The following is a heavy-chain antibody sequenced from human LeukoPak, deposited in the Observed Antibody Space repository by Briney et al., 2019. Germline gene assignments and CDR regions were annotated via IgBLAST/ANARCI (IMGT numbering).Heavy chain of an antibody. J-gene: IGHJ4*02. CDR3: AKDKRRWLQPYYFDY. CDR2: ISGSGGST. Sequence: PGGSLRLSCAASGFTFSSYAMIWLRQAPGKGLEWVLAISGSGGSTYYADSVKGRFTISRDNSKNTLYLQMNSLRAEDTAVYYCAKDKRRWLQPYYFDYWGQGTLVTVSS. CDR1: GFTFSSYA. D-gene: IGHD5-24*01. V-gene: IGHV3-23*01.